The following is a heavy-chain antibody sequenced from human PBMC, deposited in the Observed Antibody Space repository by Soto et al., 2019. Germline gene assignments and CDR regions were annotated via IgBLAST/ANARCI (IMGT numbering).Heavy chain of an antibody. J-gene: IGHJ6*02. Sequence: KVSCKASGYSFTDYHIHWVRQAPGQGLEWLGRINPKSGGTSTAQKFQGWVTMTTDTSISTASMELTRLTSDDTAIYYCARGDSTDCSNGVCSFFYNHDMDVWGQGTTVTVSS. CDR2: INPKSGGT. D-gene: IGHD2-8*01. V-gene: IGHV1-2*04. CDR3: ARGDSTDCSNGVCSFFYNHDMDV. CDR1: GYSFTDYH.